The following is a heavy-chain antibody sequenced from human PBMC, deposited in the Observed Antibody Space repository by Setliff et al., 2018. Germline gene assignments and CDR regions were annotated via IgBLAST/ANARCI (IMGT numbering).Heavy chain of an antibody. D-gene: IGHD2-2*01. CDR2: ISVYNGYI. CDR3: ARGPPDFVVVPAAAKFDY. Sequence: GASVKVSCKASGYTFTSSGISWVRQAPGQGLEWMGWISVYNGYIVYAQKLQGRVTMTIDTPTSTAYMELRSLRSDDTAVYYCARGPPDFVVVPAAAKFDYWGQGTLVTVSS. J-gene: IGHJ4*02. CDR1: GYTFTSSG. V-gene: IGHV1-18*01.